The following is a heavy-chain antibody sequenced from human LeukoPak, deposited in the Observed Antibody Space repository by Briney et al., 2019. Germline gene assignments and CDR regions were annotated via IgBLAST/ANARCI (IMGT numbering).Heavy chain of an antibody. Sequence: GGSLRLSCAASGFTFSDYSMNWVRQAPGKGLEWVSYISFSVNTKYYGDSVKGRFTISRDNAKNSLYLHMDSLRAEDTAVYYCARFAAGGSYYYYMDVWGKGTTVTVSS. CDR3: ARFAAGGSYYYYMDV. J-gene: IGHJ6*03. D-gene: IGHD6-25*01. CDR1: GFTFSDYS. CDR2: ISFSVNTK. V-gene: IGHV3-48*04.